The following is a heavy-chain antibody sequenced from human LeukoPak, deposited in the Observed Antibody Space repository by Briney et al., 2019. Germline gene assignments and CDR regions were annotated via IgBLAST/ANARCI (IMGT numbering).Heavy chain of an antibody. CDR2: ITYGSDTI. V-gene: IGHV3-48*04. J-gene: IGHJ4*02. CDR3: AKDQGYSYGY. D-gene: IGHD5-18*01. CDR1: GFYFGGHA. Sequence: PGGSLRLSCVASGFYFGGHAMHWLRQAPGKGLEWVAYITYGSDTIFYADSVKGRFTVSRDNAKNSLYLQMDSLRAEDTAVYYCAKDQGYSYGYWGQGTLVTVSS.